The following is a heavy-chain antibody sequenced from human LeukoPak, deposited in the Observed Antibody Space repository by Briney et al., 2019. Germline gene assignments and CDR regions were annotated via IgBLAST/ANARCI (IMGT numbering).Heavy chain of an antibody. CDR2: ISSDGSST. D-gene: IGHD4-17*01. V-gene: IGHV3-74*01. J-gene: IGHJ4*02. CDR3: ARDYGEGGFYFDY. Sequence: GGSLRLSCAASGFTFSTYWMHWVRQAPGKGLVWLSRISSDGSSTNYADSVKGRFTISRDNAKNTLYLQMNSLRAEDTAVYYCARDYGEGGFYFDYWGQGTLVTVSS. CDR1: GFTFSTYW.